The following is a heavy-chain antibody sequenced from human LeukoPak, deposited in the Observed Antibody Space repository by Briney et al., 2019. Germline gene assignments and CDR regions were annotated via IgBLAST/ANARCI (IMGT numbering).Heavy chain of an antibody. D-gene: IGHD5-18*01. V-gene: IGHV3-66*01. CDR2: IHSGGST. J-gene: IGHJ4*02. Sequence: PGGFLRLSCAASGFTVSSHYMSWVRQALGKGLEWVSVIHSGGSTYHADSVKGRFTISRDSSKNTVYLQMNSLRAEDTAVYYCARFLDTAMVNGYWGQGTLVTVSS. CDR1: GFTVSSHY. CDR3: ARFLDTAMVNGY.